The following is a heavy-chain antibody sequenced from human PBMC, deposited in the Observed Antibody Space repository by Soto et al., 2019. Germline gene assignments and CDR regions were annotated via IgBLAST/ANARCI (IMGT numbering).Heavy chain of an antibody. CDR3: ARQYCSGGSCYRRGYFDY. Sequence: GESLKISCKGSGYSFTSYWIGWVRQMPGKGLEWMGIIYPGDSDTRYSPSFQGQVTISADKSISTAYLQWSSLKASDTAMYYCARQYCSGGSCYRRGYFDYWGKGTLVTVSS. CDR1: GYSFTSYW. J-gene: IGHJ4*02. CDR2: IYPGDSDT. V-gene: IGHV5-51*01. D-gene: IGHD2-15*01.